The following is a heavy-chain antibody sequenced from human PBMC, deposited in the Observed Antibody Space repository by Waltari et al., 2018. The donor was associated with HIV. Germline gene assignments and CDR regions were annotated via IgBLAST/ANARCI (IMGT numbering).Heavy chain of an antibody. CDR2: IWDDGSNK. CDR1: GFTFSSYG. CDR3: ARDRSGSSLDY. D-gene: IGHD1-26*01. V-gene: IGHV3-33*01. J-gene: IGHJ4*02. Sequence: QVQLVESGGGVVQPGRSLRLSCAASGFTFSSYGMHWVRQAPGKGREWVAVIWDDGSNKYYADSVKGRFTISRDNSKNTLYLQMNSLRAEDTAVYYCARDRSGSSLDYWGQGTLVTVSS.